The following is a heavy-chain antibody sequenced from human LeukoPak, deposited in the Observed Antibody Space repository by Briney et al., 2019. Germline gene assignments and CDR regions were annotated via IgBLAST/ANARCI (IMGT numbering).Heavy chain of an antibody. V-gene: IGHV3-48*01. CDR3: ARDATMVRGVTGGFDY. CDR1: GFTFSSYS. Sequence: GGSLRLSCAASGFTFSSYSMNWVRQAPGKGLEWGSYISSSSSTIYYADSVKGRFTISRDNAKNSLYLQMNSLRAEDTAVYYCARDATMVRGVTGGFDYWGQGTLVTVSS. J-gene: IGHJ4*02. D-gene: IGHD3-10*01. CDR2: ISSSSSTI.